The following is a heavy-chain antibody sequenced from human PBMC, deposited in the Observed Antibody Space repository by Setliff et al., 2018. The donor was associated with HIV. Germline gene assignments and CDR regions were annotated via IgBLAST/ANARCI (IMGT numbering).Heavy chain of an antibody. V-gene: IGHV4-61*02. CDR2: IYTTGIT. J-gene: IGHJ6*03. CDR1: GGSISSGSYY. CDR3: ARGPRPVDVDYYYMDV. Sequence: NPSETLSLTCTVSGGSISSGSYYWSWIRQPAGKGLEWIGRIYTTGITNYIPSLKSRVTISLDTSKNQFSLKLTSVTAADTAVYYCARGPRPVDVDYYYMDVWGKGTKVTVSS.